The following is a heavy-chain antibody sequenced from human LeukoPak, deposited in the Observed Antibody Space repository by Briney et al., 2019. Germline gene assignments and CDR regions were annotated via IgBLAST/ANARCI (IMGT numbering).Heavy chain of an antibody. CDR3: ARSGRGSSAGFDY. V-gene: IGHV4-59*01. D-gene: IGHD3-10*01. CDR1: GGSISSYY. J-gene: IGHJ4*02. Sequence: SETLSLTCTVSGGSISSYYWSWIRQPPGKGLEWIGYIYYSGSTNYTPSLKSRITISVDTSRNQFSLKLNSVTAADTAVYYCARSGRGSSAGFDYWGQGTLVTVSS. CDR2: IYYSGST.